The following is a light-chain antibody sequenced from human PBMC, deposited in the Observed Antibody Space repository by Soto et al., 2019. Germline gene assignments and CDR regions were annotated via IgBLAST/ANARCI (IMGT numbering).Light chain of an antibody. V-gene: IGLV2-14*03. CDR1: SSDIGAYNF. CDR2: DVN. Sequence: QSALTQPASVSASPGQSITISCTGTSSDIGAYNFVSWYQQHPGKAPKLMLYDVNIRPSGVSDRFSGSKSGNTASLTISGLQAEDEADYYCTSWTSSPTMIFGGGTQLTVL. CDR3: TSWTSSPTMI. J-gene: IGLJ2*01.